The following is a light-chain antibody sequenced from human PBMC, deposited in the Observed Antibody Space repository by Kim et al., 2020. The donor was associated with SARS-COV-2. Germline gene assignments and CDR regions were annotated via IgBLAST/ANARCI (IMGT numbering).Light chain of an antibody. CDR2: DNN. V-gene: IGLV1-51*01. J-gene: IGLJ2*01. Sequence: GQMTTISCSGSSSNIGNNYVSWYQQRPGTAPKLLIYDNNKRPSGIPDRFSGSKSGTSATLSITGLQTGDEADYYCGTWDSSLSAVVFGGGTQLTVL. CDR3: GTWDSSLSAVV. CDR1: SSNIGNNY.